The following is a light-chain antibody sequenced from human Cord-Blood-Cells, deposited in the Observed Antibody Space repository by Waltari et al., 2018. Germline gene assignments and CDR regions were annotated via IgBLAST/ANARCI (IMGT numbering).Light chain of an antibody. CDR3: MQGTHWPIT. V-gene: IGKV2-30*01. CDR1: QSLVYSDGNTY. CDR2: KVS. J-gene: IGKJ5*01. Sequence: DVVMSQPPLSLPVTLGQPASISCSSRQSLVYSDGNTYLNWFQQRPGQSPRRLIYKVSNRDSGVPDRFSGSGSGTDFTLKISRVEAEDVGVYYCMQGTHWPITFGQGTRLEIK.